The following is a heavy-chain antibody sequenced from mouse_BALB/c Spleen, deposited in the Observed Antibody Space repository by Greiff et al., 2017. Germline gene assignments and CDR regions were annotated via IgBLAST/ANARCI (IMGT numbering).Heavy chain of an antibody. CDR2: IDPENGDT. D-gene: IGHD2-2*01. V-gene: IGHV14-4*02. CDR3: NARGYDGFAY. CDR1: GFNIKDYY. J-gene: IGHJ3*01. Sequence: EVKLMESGAELVRSGASVKLSCTASGFNIKDYYMHWVKQRPEQGLEWIGWIDPENGDTEYAPKFQGKATMTADTSSNTAYLQLSSLTSEDTAVYYCNARGYDGFAYWGQGTLVTVSA.